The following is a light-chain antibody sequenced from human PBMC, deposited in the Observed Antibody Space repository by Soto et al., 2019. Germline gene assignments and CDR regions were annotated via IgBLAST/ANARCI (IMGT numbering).Light chain of an antibody. CDR2: GAS. J-gene: IGKJ5*01. CDR3: QQYGSSPIT. Sequence: EVVMTQSPASLSVPPGERATLSCRASQNIRNNLAWYQQKPGQAPRLLIYGASSRATGIPDRFSGSGSGTDFTLTISRLEPEDFAVYYCQQYGSSPITFGQGTRLEIK. V-gene: IGKV3-20*01. CDR1: QNIRNN.